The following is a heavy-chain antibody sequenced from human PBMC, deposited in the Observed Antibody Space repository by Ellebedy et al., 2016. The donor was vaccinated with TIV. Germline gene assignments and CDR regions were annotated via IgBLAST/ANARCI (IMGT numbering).Heavy chain of an antibody. D-gene: IGHD3-10*01. V-gene: IGHV3-30*04. J-gene: IGHJ6*02. CDR1: GFTISSYA. CDR2: TSYDGSKS. CDR3: AASRATMVRGGYNGMDV. Sequence: GGSLRLXXVVSGFTISSYAIHWVRQAPGKGLEWVAVTSYDGSKSHYADAVKGRFTVSRDNSKNTLSLQMNSLRLEDTAVYYCAASRATMVRGGYNGMDVWGQGTTVTVSS.